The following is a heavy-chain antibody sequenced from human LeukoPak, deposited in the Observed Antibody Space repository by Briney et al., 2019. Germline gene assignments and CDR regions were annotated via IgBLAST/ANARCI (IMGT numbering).Heavy chain of an antibody. J-gene: IGHJ4*02. CDR2: IRYDGNSQ. CDR3: AKDTPRLTYYYGSGSPREY. Sequence: GGSLRLSCAASGFIFSDYGMHWVRQAPGKGLEWVAFIRYDGNSQFYADSVKGRFTISRDNGKNTLYLQMNSLGVEDTAVYYCAKDTPRLTYYYGSGSPREYWGQGTLVTVSS. CDR1: GFIFSDYG. D-gene: IGHD3-10*01. V-gene: IGHV3-30*02.